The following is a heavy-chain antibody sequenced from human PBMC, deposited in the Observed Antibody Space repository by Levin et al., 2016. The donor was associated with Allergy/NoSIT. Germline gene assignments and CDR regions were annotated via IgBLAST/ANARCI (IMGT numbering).Heavy chain of an antibody. D-gene: IGHD6-19*01. Sequence: GGSLRLSCAAFGLSFSYYDMNWVRQAPGKGPEWVSSITSNGRTYYADSVKGRFTISRDNSKNMLYLETNGLRAEDTAVYYCAKAGGSGWYRTSAFDVWGQGTVVTVSS. CDR1: GLSFSYYD. CDR2: ITSNGRT. V-gene: IGHV3-23*01. J-gene: IGHJ3*01. CDR3: AKAGGSGWYRTSAFDV.